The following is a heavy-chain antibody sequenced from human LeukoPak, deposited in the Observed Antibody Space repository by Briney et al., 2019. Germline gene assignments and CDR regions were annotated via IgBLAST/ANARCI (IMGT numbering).Heavy chain of an antibody. CDR2: IYYSGST. V-gene: IGHV4-59*01. D-gene: IGHD1-7*01. CDR3: ARDNWNYGSSMDV. CDR1: GVSISSYY. Sequence: SETLSLTCTVSGVSISSYYWSWIRQPPGKGLEWIGYIYYSGSTNYNPTLKSRVTISVDTSKNQFSLKLSSVTAADTAVYYCARDNWNYGSSMDVWGQGTTVTVSS. J-gene: IGHJ6*02.